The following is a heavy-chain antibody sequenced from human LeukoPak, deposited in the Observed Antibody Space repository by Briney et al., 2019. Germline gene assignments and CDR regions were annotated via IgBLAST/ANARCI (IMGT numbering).Heavy chain of an antibody. CDR3: ARDIGKSGIVGATSTY. Sequence: SVTVSCTASGGTFSSYAISWVRQAPGQGLEWMGGIIPIFGTANYAQKFQGRVTITADESTSTAYMELSSLRSEDTAVYYCARDIGKSGIVGATSTYWGQGTLVTVSS. CDR2: IIPIFGTA. V-gene: IGHV1-69*13. D-gene: IGHD1-26*01. CDR1: GGTFSSYA. J-gene: IGHJ4*02.